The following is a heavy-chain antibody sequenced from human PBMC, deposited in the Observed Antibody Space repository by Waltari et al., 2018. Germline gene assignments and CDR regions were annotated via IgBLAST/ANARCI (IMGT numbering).Heavy chain of an antibody. J-gene: IGHJ4*02. CDR1: GGSISGHF. Sequence: QVQLQESGPGLLKPSETLSLTCTVSGGSISGHFWNWIRQTPGKGLEWIGQVYFSGSTSYNPSLAGRVTRSVDTSKNQFSLKLTSVTAADTALYYCAKNSLGSKFAFASWGQGALVTVSS. V-gene: IGHV4-59*11. CDR3: AKNSLGSKFAFAS. D-gene: IGHD1-26*01. CDR2: VYFSGST.